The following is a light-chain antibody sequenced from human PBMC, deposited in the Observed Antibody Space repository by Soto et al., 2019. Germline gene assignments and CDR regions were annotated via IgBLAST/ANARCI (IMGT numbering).Light chain of an antibody. J-gene: IGLJ1*01. CDR1: SSDIGSYNY. Sequence: QSALAQSASVSGSPGQSITISCTETSSDIGSYNYVSWYQQHPDKAPKLMIYDVTNRPSGVSDRFSGCKSGNTASLTISGLQAEDEADYYCNSYTSISTYVFGTGTKVTVL. V-gene: IGLV2-14*03. CDR2: DVT. CDR3: NSYTSISTYV.